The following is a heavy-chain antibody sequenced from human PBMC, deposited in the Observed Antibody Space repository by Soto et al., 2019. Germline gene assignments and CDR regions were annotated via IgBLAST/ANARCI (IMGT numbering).Heavy chain of an antibody. Sequence: ASVKVSWKASGGTFRSHSIRRGGQAPGPRPEWMGGIILIFGTANYAQKFQGRVTITADKSTSTAYMELSSLRSEDTAVYYCAREFVPRFWSGYYPGYFDYWGQGTLVAVSS. J-gene: IGHJ4*02. CDR2: IILIFGTA. CDR1: GGTFRSHS. CDR3: AREFVPRFWSGYYPGYFDY. V-gene: IGHV1-69*06. D-gene: IGHD3-3*01.